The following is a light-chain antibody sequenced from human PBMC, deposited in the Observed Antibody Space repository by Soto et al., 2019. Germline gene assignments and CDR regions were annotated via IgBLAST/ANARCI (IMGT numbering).Light chain of an antibody. CDR3: QQYNNWHPWT. J-gene: IGKJ1*01. CDR1: QSVSSN. Sequence: EILMTQSLATLSVSPGERVTLSCGASQSVSSNLAWYQQKVGQAPRLLIYGASTRATGIPARFSGSGSATEFTLTISSLQPEDFAAYYCQQYNNWHPWTFGQGTKVDIK. V-gene: IGKV3-15*01. CDR2: GAS.